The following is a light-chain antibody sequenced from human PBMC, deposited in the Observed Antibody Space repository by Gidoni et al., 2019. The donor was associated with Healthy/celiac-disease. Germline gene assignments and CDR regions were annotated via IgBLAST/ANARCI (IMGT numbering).Light chain of an antibody. CDR2: AAS. V-gene: IGKV1-39*01. Sequence: DIQMTHSPSFLSASVEDRVTITCRASQSISSYLNWYQQKPGKAPKLLIYAASSLQSGVPSRFSGSGSGTDFTLTISSLQPEDFATYYCQQSYSTPLTFGGGTKVEIK. CDR3: QQSYSTPLT. J-gene: IGKJ4*01. CDR1: QSISSY.